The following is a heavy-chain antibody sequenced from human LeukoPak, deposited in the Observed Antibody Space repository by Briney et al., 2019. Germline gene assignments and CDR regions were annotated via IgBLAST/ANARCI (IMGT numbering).Heavy chain of an antibody. CDR1: GGSISSSKW. D-gene: IGHD6-19*01. CDR3: ARERGVAVAGEGVDP. CDR2: IYHSGST. V-gene: IGHV4-4*02. J-gene: IGHJ5*02. Sequence: PSETLSLTCAVSGGSISSSKWWSWVRQPPGKGLEWIGEIYHSGSTNYNPSLKSRVTISVDKSKNQFSLKLSSVTAADTAVYYCARERGVAVAGEGVDPWGQGTLVTVSS.